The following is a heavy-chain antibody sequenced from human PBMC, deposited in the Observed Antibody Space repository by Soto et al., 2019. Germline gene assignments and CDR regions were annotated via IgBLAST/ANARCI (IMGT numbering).Heavy chain of an antibody. V-gene: IGHV3-23*01. CDR3: AKVGGTSHPPIPVDY. J-gene: IGHJ4*02. Sequence: EVQLLESGGGLVQPGGSLRLSCAASGFTFSSYAMNWLRQAPGKGLEWVSTISGSGGSTYYAHTSTYYADSVKGRFTTSRDNSKNPPYLQMNSLTAEDTAVYYCAKVGGTSHPPIPVDYWGQGTLVTVSS. CDR1: GFTFSSYA. CDR2: ISGSGGSTYYAHTST. D-gene: IGHD2-2*02.